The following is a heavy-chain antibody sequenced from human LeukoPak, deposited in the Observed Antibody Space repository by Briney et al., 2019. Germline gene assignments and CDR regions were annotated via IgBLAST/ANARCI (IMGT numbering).Heavy chain of an antibody. CDR3: ASGLTFRGAQFPAH. J-gene: IGHJ4*02. V-gene: IGHV3-72*01. D-gene: IGHD3-16*01. CDR1: GFTFSHHY. CDR2: IRNKAKSYTT. Sequence: HTGGPLRLSCAASGFTFSHHYMDWVRQAPGKGLEWVGRIRNKAKSYTTEYAASEKGRLTISRDDSKNTLYLQMNSLKTEDTAGYYCASGLTFRGAQFPAHWGQGTLVTVSS.